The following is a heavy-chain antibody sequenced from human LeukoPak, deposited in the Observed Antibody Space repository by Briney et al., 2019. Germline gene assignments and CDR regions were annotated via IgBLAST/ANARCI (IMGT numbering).Heavy chain of an antibody. D-gene: IGHD4-17*01. V-gene: IGHV1-18*01. CDR1: GYTFTSYG. CDR2: ISTYNANT. Sequence: ASVKVSCKASGYTFTSYGISWVRQAPGQGPEWMGWISTYNANTNYAQKVQGRVTMTTDTSTSTAYMELRSLRSDDTAVYYCARASYYGDYQPPDYWGQGTLVTVSS. CDR3: ARASYYGDYQPPDY. J-gene: IGHJ4*02.